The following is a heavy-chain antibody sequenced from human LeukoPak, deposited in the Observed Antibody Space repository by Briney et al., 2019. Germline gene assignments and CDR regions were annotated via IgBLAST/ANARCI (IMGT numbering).Heavy chain of an antibody. J-gene: IGHJ6*02. V-gene: IGHV4-59*12. Sequence: SETLSLTCTVSGGYISSYYWSLIRQPPGKGLEWIGYIYYSGSTNYNPSLKSRVTISVDTSKNQFSLKLSSVTAADTAVYYCARKGPPPAYGWRYYYYGMDVWGQGTTVTVSS. D-gene: IGHD3-10*01. CDR2: IYYSGST. CDR1: GGYISSYY. CDR3: ARKGPPPAYGWRYYYYGMDV.